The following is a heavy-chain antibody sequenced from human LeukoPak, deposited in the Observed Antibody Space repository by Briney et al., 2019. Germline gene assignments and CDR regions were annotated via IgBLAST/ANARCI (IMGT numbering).Heavy chain of an antibody. CDR3: ARDLFGYSSEAYYFDY. Sequence: GGSLRLSCAASGFTFSDYYMSWIRQAPGKGLEWVSYISSSGSTIYYADSVKGRFTISRDNAKNSLYLQMNSLRAEDTAVYYCARDLFGYSSEAYYFDYWGQGTTVTVSS. J-gene: IGHJ4*03. V-gene: IGHV3-11*01. D-gene: IGHD6-19*01. CDR1: GFTFSDYY. CDR2: ISSSGSTI.